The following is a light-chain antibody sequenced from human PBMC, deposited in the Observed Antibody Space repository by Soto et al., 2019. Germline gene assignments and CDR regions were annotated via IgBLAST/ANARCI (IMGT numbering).Light chain of an antibody. J-gene: IGLJ3*02. CDR2: DDR. CDR3: QVWDSVGDRPV. V-gene: IGLV3-21*02. Sequence: SYELTQPPSVSVAPGQTARVTCGGSDIGSKSVHWYQQKPGQAPVMVVYDDRERPSGVPERISGSNSGTTATLTISRVEVVDEADYYCQVWDSVGDRPVFGGGTKVTVL. CDR1: DIGSKS.